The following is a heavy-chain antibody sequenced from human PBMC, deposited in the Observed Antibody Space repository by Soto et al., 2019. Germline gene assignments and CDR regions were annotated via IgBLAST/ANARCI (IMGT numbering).Heavy chain of an antibody. Sequence: GGSLRLSCAASGFTFDDYAMHWVRQAPGKGLEWVSGISWNSGSIGYAGSVKGRFTISRDNAKNSLYLQMNSLRAEDTAVYYCARALDTAMVLFDYWGQGT. J-gene: IGHJ4*02. CDR1: GFTFDDYA. CDR2: ISWNSGSI. D-gene: IGHD5-18*01. V-gene: IGHV3-9*01. CDR3: ARALDTAMVLFDY.